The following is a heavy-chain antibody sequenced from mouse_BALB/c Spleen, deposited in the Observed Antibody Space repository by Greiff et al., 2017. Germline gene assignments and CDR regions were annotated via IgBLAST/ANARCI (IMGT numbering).Heavy chain of an antibody. Sequence: EVHLVESGPSLVKPSQTLSLTCSVTGDSITSGYWNWIRKFPGNKLEYMGYISYSGSTYYNPSLKSRISITRDTSKNQYYLQLNSVTTEDTATYYCARLITTANYAMDYWGQGTSVTVSS. CDR2: ISYSGST. J-gene: IGHJ4*01. V-gene: IGHV3-8*02. D-gene: IGHD1-2*01. CDR1: GDSITSGY. CDR3: ARLITTANYAMDY.